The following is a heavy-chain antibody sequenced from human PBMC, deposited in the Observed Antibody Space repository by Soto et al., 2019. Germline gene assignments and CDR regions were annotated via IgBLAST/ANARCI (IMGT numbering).Heavy chain of an antibody. Sequence: QVQLVQSGAEVKKPGSSVKVSCKASGGTFSSYAISWVRQAPGQGLEWMGGIIPIFGTANYAQKFRGRVTITADESTSTAYMELSSLRSEDTAVYYCARDGSVVPAAEENYYYGMDVWGQGTTVTVSS. CDR3: ARDGSVVPAAEENYYYGMDV. D-gene: IGHD2-2*01. J-gene: IGHJ6*02. CDR2: IIPIFGTA. CDR1: GGTFSSYA. V-gene: IGHV1-69*01.